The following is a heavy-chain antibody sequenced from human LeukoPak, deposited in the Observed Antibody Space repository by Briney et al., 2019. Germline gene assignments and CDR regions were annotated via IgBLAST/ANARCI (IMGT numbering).Heavy chain of an antibody. J-gene: IGHJ4*02. D-gene: IGHD3-10*01. V-gene: IGHV1-8*01. CDR1: GYTFTSYD. Sequence: ASVKVSCKASGYTFTSYDINWVRQATGQGLEWMGWMNPNSGNTGYAQKFQGRVTITADESTSTAYMELSSLRSEDTAVYYCAREAPPAPGSGSYPYYFDYWGRGTLVTVSS. CDR3: AREAPPAPGSGSYPYYFDY. CDR2: MNPNSGNT.